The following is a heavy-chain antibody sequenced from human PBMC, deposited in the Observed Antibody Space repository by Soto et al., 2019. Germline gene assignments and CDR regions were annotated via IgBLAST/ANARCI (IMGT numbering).Heavy chain of an antibody. CDR3: ARSAVQLWSPTFDY. Sequence: ASVKVSCKASGGTFSSYAISWVRQAPGQGLEWMGGIIPIFGTANYAQKFQGRVTITADESTSTAYMELSSLRSEDTAVYYCARSAVQLWSPTFDYWGQGTLVTVSS. CDR2: IIPIFGTA. CDR1: GGTFSSYA. V-gene: IGHV1-69*13. D-gene: IGHD5-18*01. J-gene: IGHJ4*02.